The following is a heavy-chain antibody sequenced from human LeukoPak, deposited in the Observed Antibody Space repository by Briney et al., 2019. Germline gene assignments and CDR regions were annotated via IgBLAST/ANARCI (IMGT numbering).Heavy chain of an antibody. CDR3: ARDGRHYYDSSGYYSVWFDP. J-gene: IGHJ5*02. V-gene: IGHV1-18*01. CDR2: ISAYNGNT. Sequence: ASVEVSCKASGYTFTSYGISWVRQAPGQGLEWMGWISAYNGNTNYAQKLQGRVTMTTDTSTSTAYMELRSLRSDDTAVYYCARDGRHYYDSSGYYSVWFDPWGQGTLVTVSS. CDR1: GYTFTSYG. D-gene: IGHD3-22*01.